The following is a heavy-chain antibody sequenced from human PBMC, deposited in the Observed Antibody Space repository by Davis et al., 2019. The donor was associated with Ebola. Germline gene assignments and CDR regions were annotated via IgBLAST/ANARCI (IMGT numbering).Heavy chain of an antibody. Sequence: SETLSLTCTVSGGSISSYYWSWIRQPPGKGLEWIGYIYYSGSTNYNPSLKSRVTISVDTSKNQFSLKLSSVTAADTAVYYCARGLYPWELDYWGQGTLVTVSS. CDR1: GGSISSYY. D-gene: IGHD1-1*01. CDR2: IYYSGST. V-gene: IGHV4-59*01. J-gene: IGHJ4*02. CDR3: ARGLYPWELDY.